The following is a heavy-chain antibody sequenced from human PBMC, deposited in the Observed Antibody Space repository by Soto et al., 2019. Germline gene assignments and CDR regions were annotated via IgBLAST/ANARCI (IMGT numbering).Heavy chain of an antibody. CDR1: GGSIISDY. J-gene: IGHJ3*02. CDR2: IYYSGSS. V-gene: IGHV4-59*01. CDR3: ARGLGAFRAFDI. D-gene: IGHD3-16*01. Sequence: LSLTCPVAGGSIISDYWSWLRQPPGKGVEWIGYIYYSGSSNYNSSLKSRVTISVDTSKNQFSLKLRSVTAAVSAVYYCARGLGAFRAFDIWGQGTMVTVSS.